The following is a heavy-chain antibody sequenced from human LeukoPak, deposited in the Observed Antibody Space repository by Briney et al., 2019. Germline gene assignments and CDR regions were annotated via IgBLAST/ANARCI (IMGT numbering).Heavy chain of an antibody. D-gene: IGHD3-16*01. CDR3: AKVTLPDYDYVWGSRTSYYFDY. V-gene: IGHV3-21*01. CDR1: GITGYS. J-gene: IGHJ4*02. Sequence: TRGSLRLSCAAPGITGYSMHWVRQAPGKGLEWVCSISSSSNYIYCADSVKGRFTISRDNSKNTLYLQMNSLRAEDTAVYYCAKVTLPDYDYVWGSRTSYYFDYWGQGTLVTVSS. CDR2: ISSSSNYI.